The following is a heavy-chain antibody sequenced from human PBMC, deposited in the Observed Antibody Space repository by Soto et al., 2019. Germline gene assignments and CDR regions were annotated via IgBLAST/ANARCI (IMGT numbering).Heavy chain of an antibody. V-gene: IGHV2-5*02. D-gene: IGHD5-12*01. CDR1: GFSLSTSGVG. CDR2: IYWDDDK. Sequence: QITLKESGPTLVKPTQTLTLTCTFSGFSLSTSGVGVGWIRQPPGKALEWHALIYWDDDKRYSPSLKSRLTITKDTSKNQVVLTMTNMDPVDTATYYCAHVYGGYANFDYWGQGTLVTVSS. J-gene: IGHJ4*02. CDR3: AHVYGGYANFDY.